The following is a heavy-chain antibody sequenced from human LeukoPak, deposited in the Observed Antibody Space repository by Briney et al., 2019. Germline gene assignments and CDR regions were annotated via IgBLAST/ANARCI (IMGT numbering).Heavy chain of an antibody. D-gene: IGHD2-15*01. V-gene: IGHV1-18*01. CDR3: AREDVVVVAATQYYYYYGMDV. Sequence: ASVKVSCKASGYTFTSYGISWVRQAPGQGLEWMGWISAYNGNTNYAQKLQGRVTMTTDTSTSTAYMELRSLRSDDTAVYYCAREDVVVVAATQYYYYYGMDVWGQGTTATVSS. J-gene: IGHJ6*02. CDR1: GYTFTSYG. CDR2: ISAYNGNT.